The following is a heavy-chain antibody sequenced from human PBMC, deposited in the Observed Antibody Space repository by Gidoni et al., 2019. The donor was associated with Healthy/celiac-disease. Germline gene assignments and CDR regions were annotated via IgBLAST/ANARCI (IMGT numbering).Heavy chain of an antibody. V-gene: IGHV3-7*01. CDR1: GFTCSSYW. D-gene: IGHD3-22*01. J-gene: IGHJ3*02. CDR2: IKQDGSEK. CDR3: AREATYYYDQGAFDI. Sequence: EEQLVESGGGLVQPGGARRLSWAAAGFTCSSYWMSWVRQAPGKGLELVSNIKQDGSEKYYVDSVRGRFTISRDNAKNSLYLQMNSLRAEDTAVYYCAREATYYYDQGAFDIWGQVTMVTVSS.